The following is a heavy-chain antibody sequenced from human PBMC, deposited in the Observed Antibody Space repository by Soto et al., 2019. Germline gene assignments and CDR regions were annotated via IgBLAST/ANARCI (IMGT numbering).Heavy chain of an antibody. J-gene: IGHJ6*03. CDR2: ISANNGDT. Sequence: QVPLVQSGAEVKKPGASVQVSCKASGYTFTNHGISWVRQAPGQGLEWLGWISANNGDTNYAQKFQGRVTVTTDTSTSTGYMELRSLRSEDTAVYYCARMVRGSNIDYYHYMDVWGKGTTVTVSS. V-gene: IGHV1-18*01. CDR1: GYTFTNHG. CDR3: ARMVRGSNIDYYHYMDV. D-gene: IGHD3-10*01.